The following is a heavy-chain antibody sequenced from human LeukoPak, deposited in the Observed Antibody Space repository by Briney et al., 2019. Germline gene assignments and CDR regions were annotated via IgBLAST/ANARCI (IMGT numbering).Heavy chain of an antibody. CDR3: ARGDSNYDERYNWFDP. J-gene: IGHJ5*02. Sequence: PGGSLRLSCAASGFIFSSYWMSWVRQAPGKGLEWVANIKQDGSEKHYVDSVKGRFTISRDNAKNSLYLQMNSLRAEDTAVYYCARGDSNYDERYNWFDPWGQGTLVTVSS. D-gene: IGHD4-11*01. CDR2: IKQDGSEK. CDR1: GFIFSSYW. V-gene: IGHV3-7*01.